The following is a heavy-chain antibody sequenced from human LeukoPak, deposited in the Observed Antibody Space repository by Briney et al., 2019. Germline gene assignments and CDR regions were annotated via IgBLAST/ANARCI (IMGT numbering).Heavy chain of an antibody. CDR2: INPSGGST. CDR3: ARYYGDYRRWFDP. Sequence: ASVKVSCKASGYTFTSYYMHWVRQAPGQGLEWMGIINPSGGSTSYAQKFQGRVTITADESTSTAYMELSSLRSEDTAVYYCARYYGDYRRWFDPWGQGTLVTVSS. D-gene: IGHD4-17*01. J-gene: IGHJ5*02. V-gene: IGHV1-46*01. CDR1: GYTFTSYY.